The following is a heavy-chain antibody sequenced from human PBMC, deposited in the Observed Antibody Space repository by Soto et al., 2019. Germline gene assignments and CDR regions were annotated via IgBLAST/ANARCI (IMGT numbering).Heavy chain of an antibody. D-gene: IGHD4-17*01. CDR1: GGTFSSYA. V-gene: IGHV1-69*06. CDR3: ASIYGGNSEDT. J-gene: IGHJ3*02. Sequence: ASVKVSCKASGGTFSSYAISWVRQAPGQGLEWMGGIIPIFGTANYAQKFQGRVTITADKSTSTAYMELSSLRSEDTAVYYCASIYGGNSEDTWGQGTMVTVSS. CDR2: IIPIFGTA.